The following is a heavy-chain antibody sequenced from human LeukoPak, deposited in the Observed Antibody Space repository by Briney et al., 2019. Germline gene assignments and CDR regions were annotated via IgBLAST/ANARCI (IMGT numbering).Heavy chain of an antibody. V-gene: IGHV3-21*01. CDR1: GFTFSSYS. D-gene: IGHD5-12*01. J-gene: IGHJ4*02. CDR3: ARDVPRKYSGYDTGYDY. Sequence: PGGXLRLSCAASGFTFSSYSMNWVRQAPGKGLEWVSSISSSSSYIYYADSVKGRFTISRHNAKNSLYLQMNSLRAEDTAVYYCARDVPRKYSGYDTGYDYWGQGTLVTVSS. CDR2: ISSSSSYI.